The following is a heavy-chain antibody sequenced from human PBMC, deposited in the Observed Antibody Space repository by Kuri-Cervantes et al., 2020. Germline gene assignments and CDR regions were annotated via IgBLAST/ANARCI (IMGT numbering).Heavy chain of an antibody. J-gene: IGHJ4*02. D-gene: IGHD2-21*02. V-gene: IGHV1-8*02. CDR3: ARGYCGGDCYFDC. CDR1: GGTFSSYA. Sequence: ASVKVSCKASGGTFSSYAISWVRQAPGQGLEWMGWMNPNSGNTGYAQKFQGRVTMTRNTSISTAYMELSSLRSEDTAVYYCARGYCGGDCYFDCWGQGTLVTVSS. CDR2: MNPNSGNT.